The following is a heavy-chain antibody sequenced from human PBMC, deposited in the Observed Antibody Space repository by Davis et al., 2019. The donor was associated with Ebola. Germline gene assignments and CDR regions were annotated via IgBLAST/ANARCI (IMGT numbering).Heavy chain of an antibody. J-gene: IGHJ4*02. Sequence: GESLKISCAASGFTFNDYMMNWVRQAPGKGLEWVSSISSSTYIYYADSVKGRFTISRDNAKNSLYLQMNSLRSDDTAVYYCARGSTGGYWGQGTLITVSS. CDR3: ARGSTGGY. CDR2: ISSSTYI. V-gene: IGHV3-69-1*01. CDR1: GFTFNDYM. D-gene: IGHD1-14*01.